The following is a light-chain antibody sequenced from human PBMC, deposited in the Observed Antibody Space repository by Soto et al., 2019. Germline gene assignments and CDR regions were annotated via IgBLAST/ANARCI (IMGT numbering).Light chain of an antibody. CDR1: QSVSSSY. CDR3: QQYGSSLRT. V-gene: IGKV3-20*01. CDR2: GAS. Sequence: EIVLTQSPGTLSLSPGERATLSCRASQSVSSSYLAWYQQKPGQAPSLLIYGASSRATGIPDRFSGSGSGTDFTLTISRLEPEDFAVYYCQQYGSSLRTFGQGTKVDIK. J-gene: IGKJ1*01.